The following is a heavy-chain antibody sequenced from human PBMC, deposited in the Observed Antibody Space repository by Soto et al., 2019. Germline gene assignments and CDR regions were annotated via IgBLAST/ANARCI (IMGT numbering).Heavy chain of an antibody. J-gene: IGHJ6*02. Sequence: PSETLSLTCAVSGGSISSSNWWSWVRQPPGKGLEWIGEIYHSGSTNYNPSLKSRVTISVDKSKNQFSLKLSSVTAADTAVYYCARALPVRGVGSYYYYGMNVWGQGTTVTVSS. CDR3: ARALPVRGVGSYYYYGMNV. V-gene: IGHV4-4*02. CDR2: IYHSGST. D-gene: IGHD3-10*01. CDR1: GGSISSSNW.